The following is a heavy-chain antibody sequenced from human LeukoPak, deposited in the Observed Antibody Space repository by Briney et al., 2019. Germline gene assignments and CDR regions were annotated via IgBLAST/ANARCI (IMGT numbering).Heavy chain of an antibody. D-gene: IGHD3-9*01. CDR3: ALYYDILTGYPTEYYYGMDV. Sequence: GASVKVSCKASGYTFTSYGISWVRQAPGQGLEWMGWIRAYNGNTNYAQKLQGRVTMTTDTSTSTAYMELRSLRSDDTAVYYCALYYDILTGYPTEYYYGMDVWGQGTTVTVSS. CDR2: IRAYNGNT. J-gene: IGHJ6*02. CDR1: GYTFTSYG. V-gene: IGHV1-18*01.